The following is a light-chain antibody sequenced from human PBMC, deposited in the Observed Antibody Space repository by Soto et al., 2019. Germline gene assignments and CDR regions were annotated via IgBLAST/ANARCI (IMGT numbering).Light chain of an antibody. J-gene: IGKJ5*01. CDR1: QSVGRDY. CDR3: HQYATAPIT. Sequence: EIVLTQSPDTLSLSPVERATLSCRASQSVGRDYLAWFQQKPGQAPRLLIWNASNRATGIPDRFSGSGSGTDFTLMISRLEPEDFAVEYCHQYATAPITFGQGTRLEIK. CDR2: NAS. V-gene: IGKV3-20*01.